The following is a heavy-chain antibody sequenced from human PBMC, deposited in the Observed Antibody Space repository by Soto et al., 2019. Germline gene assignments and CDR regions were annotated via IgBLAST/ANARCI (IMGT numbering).Heavy chain of an antibody. CDR1: GFTFSSYA. V-gene: IGHV3-23*01. D-gene: IGHD6-25*01. CDR3: AKEGQRLSYYYCGMDV. CDR2: ISGSGGST. Sequence: PGGSLRLSCAASGFTFSSYAMSWVRQAPGKGLEWVSAISGSGGSTYYADSVKGRFTISRDNSKNTLYLQMNSLRAEDTAVYYCAKEGQRLSYYYCGMDVWGQGXTVTVYS. J-gene: IGHJ6*02.